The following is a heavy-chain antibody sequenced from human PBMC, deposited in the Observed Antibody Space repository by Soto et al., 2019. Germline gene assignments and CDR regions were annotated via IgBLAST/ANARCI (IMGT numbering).Heavy chain of an antibody. CDR1: GGTFSSYA. J-gene: IGHJ4*02. V-gene: IGHV1-69*01. Sequence: QVQLVQAGAEVKRPGSSVKVSCKSSGGTFSSYAISCVRQAPGHGLGWMGGIAPTFGSADYAHTFQGRVTITTDESTNTVNLELSSLTSDDAALYDWESDTGPVFDGSGYYQRGLISWGQGTLVTVSS. CDR3: ESDTGPVFDGSGYYQRGLIS. CDR2: IAPTFGSA. D-gene: IGHD3-22*01.